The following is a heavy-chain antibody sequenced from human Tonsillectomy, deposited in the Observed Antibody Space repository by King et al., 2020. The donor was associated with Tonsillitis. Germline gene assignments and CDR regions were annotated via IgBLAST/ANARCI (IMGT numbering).Heavy chain of an antibody. D-gene: IGHD6-19*01. J-gene: IGHJ6*02. CDR3: VKGLDPVAYYSYYGWDV. V-gene: IGHV3-30*18. CDR2: ISYDGSNK. Sequence: VQLVESGGGVVQPGRSLRLSCAASGFTFSSYDMHWVRQAPGKGLEWVAVISYDGSNKYYGDRVKGRFAISRDNSKNTLYLQMNSLRAEDTAVYYCVKGLDPVAYYSYYGWDVWGQGTTVTVSS. CDR1: GFTFSSYD.